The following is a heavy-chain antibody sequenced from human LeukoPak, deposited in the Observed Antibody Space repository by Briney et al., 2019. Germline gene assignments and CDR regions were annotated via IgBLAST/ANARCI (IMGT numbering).Heavy chain of an antibody. CDR2: MNPNSGNT. V-gene: IGHV1-8*01. CDR1: GYTFTSYD. Sequence: ASVKVSCKASGYTFTSYDINWVRQATGQGLEWMGWMNPNSGNTGYAQKFQGRVTMTRDTSISTAYMELSRLRSDDTAVYYCARALELELHIDYWGQGTLVTVSS. D-gene: IGHD1-7*01. CDR3: ARALELELHIDY. J-gene: IGHJ4*02.